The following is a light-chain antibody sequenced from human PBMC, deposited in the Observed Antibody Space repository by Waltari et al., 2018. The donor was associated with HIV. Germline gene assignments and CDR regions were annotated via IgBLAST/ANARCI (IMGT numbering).Light chain of an antibody. V-gene: IGKV3-20*01. J-gene: IGKJ5*01. CDR1: QSVSSTY. CDR2: GAS. Sequence: IVLTQSPCSLSLSPGERASLSCRASQSVSSTYIAWYQQKPGQAPRLLIYGASTRTTDIPDRFSGSGSGTDFTLTINRLEPEDFGVYFCQLHSSTITFGQGTRLDIK. CDR3: QLHSSTIT.